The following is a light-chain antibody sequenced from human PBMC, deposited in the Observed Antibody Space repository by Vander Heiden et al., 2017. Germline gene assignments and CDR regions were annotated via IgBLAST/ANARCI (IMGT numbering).Light chain of an antibody. CDR3: QVWDSSTADV. Sequence: SYELTQPPSVSVALGQTASITCGGNNIGSKNVYWYQQKQGQAPVLVIYRNSNRPSGIPEGFSGSNSGNTATLTISRAQAGDEADDYCQVWDSSTADVFGTGTKVTVL. CDR2: RNS. V-gene: IGLV3-9*01. CDR1: NIGSKN. J-gene: IGLJ1*01.